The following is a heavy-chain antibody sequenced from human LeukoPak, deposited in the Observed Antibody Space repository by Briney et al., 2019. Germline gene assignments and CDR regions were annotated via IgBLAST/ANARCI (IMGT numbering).Heavy chain of an antibody. CDR2: ISGSGGST. J-gene: IGHJ4*02. CDR1: GFTFSSYA. D-gene: IGHD6-19*01. V-gene: IGHV3-23*01. Sequence: GGSLRLSCAASGFTFSSYAMSWVRQAPGKGWGWVSAISGSGGSTYYAGSVKGRFTISRDNSKNTLYLQMNSLRAEDTAVYYCASNPEAVAGPFDYWGQGTLVTVSS. CDR3: ASNPEAVAGPFDY.